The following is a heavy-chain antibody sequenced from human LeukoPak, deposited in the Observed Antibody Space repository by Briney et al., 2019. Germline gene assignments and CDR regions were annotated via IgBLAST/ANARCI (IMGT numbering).Heavy chain of an antibody. V-gene: IGHV1-18*01. Sequence: ASVKVSCKASGYTFTSYGISWVRQAPGQGLEWMGWISAYNGNTNYAQKPQGRVTMTTDTSTSTAYMELRSLRSDDTAVYYCARDGGMGYCSSTSCPSAFDYWGQGTLVTVSS. J-gene: IGHJ4*02. CDR1: GYTFTSYG. D-gene: IGHD2-2*01. CDR2: ISAYNGNT. CDR3: ARDGGMGYCSSTSCPSAFDY.